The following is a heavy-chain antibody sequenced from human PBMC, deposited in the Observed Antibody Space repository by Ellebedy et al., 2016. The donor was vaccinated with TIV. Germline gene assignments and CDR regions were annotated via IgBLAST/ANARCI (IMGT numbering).Heavy chain of an antibody. D-gene: IGHD4-23*01. J-gene: IGHJ4*02. V-gene: IGHV3-23*01. CDR1: GLTFSSHA. Sequence: GESLKISCAISGLTFSSHAMTWVRQASGKGLGWVSAISGSDGGTHYADSVKGRFTISRDNSKNTMYLQMNSLRDEDTAVYYCAQLRYGGNAGILDYWGQGTLVTVSS. CDR2: ISGSDGGT. CDR3: AQLRYGGNAGILDY.